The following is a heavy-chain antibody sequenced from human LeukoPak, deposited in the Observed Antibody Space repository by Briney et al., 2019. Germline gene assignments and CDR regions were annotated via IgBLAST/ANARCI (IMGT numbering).Heavy chain of an antibody. J-gene: IGHJ4*02. V-gene: IGHV5-51*02. CDR2: IFPGDSDT. CDR1: GYSFTSYW. Sequence: GESLKISCKGSGYSFTSYWTGGVRRLPGKGLKWLGSIFPGDSDTRYSPSFQGQVTISADKSISTAYLQWSSLKASDTAMYYCARQSPHPLAATYYFDYWGQGTLVTVSS. CDR3: ARQSPHPLAATYYFDY. D-gene: IGHD6-19*01.